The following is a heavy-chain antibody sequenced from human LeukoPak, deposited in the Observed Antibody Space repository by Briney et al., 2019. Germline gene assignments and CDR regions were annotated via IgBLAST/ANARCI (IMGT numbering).Heavy chain of an antibody. V-gene: IGHV3-23*01. J-gene: IGHJ2*01. CDR2: ISGSGGST. CDR1: GFTFSSYA. Sequence: GGSLRLSCAASGFTFSSYAMTWVRQAPGKGLEWVSAISGSGGSTYYADSVKGRFTISRDNSKNTLYLQMNSLRAEDTAVYYCAKDPTDYGDYVDPNWYFDLWGRGTLVTVSS. CDR3: AKDPTDYGDYVDPNWYFDL. D-gene: IGHD4-17*01.